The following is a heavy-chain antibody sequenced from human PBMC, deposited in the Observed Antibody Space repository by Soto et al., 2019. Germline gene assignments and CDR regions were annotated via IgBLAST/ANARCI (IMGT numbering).Heavy chain of an antibody. D-gene: IGHD3-10*01. V-gene: IGHV4-30-2*01. CDR3: ARGSPTYEGSADHFDY. J-gene: IGHJ4*02. CDR1: GGSISSGGYS. Sequence: QLQLQESGSGLVKPSQTLSLTCAVSGGSISSGGYSWSWIRQPPGKGLEWIAYIYHSGSTYYKPSLKSRVTISVDRSKNQSSLKVSSVPAADTAVYYCARGSPTYEGSADHFDYWGQGTLVTVSS. CDR2: IYHSGST.